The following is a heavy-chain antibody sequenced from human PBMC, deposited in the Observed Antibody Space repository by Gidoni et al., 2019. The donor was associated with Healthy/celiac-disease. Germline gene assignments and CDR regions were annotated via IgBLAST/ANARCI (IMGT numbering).Heavy chain of an antibody. Sequence: EVQLLESGGGLVQPGGSLRLSCAASGFTFSSYAMSWVRQAPGKGLEWVSAISGSGVSTYYADSVKGRFTISRDNSKNTLYLQMNSLRAEDTAVYYCAKDRSSLRFLEWITVDAFDIWGQGTMVTVSS. CDR2: ISGSGVST. J-gene: IGHJ3*02. D-gene: IGHD3-3*01. CDR1: GFTFSSYA. CDR3: AKDRSSLRFLEWITVDAFDI. V-gene: IGHV3-23*01.